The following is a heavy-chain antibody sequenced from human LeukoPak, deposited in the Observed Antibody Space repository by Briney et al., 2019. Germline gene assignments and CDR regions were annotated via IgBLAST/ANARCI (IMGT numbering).Heavy chain of an antibody. CDR3: VKDHGGHGPDS. Sequence: GGSLRLSCAASGFTFSSYGMSWVRQAPGKGLEWVSGSGSGRNTYYADSVKGRFTISRDISRSTLYLQMNSLWPEDTAVYYCVKDHGGHGPDSWGQGTLVTVSS. V-gene: IGHV3-23*01. D-gene: IGHD5-12*01. CDR2: SGSGRNT. CDR1: GFTFSSYG. J-gene: IGHJ5*02.